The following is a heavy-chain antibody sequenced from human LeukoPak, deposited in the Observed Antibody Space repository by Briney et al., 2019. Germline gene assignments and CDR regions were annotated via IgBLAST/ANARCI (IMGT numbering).Heavy chain of an antibody. J-gene: IGHJ4*02. V-gene: IGHV1-2*02. CDR2: INPNSGGT. D-gene: IGHD6-19*01. CDR1: GYTFTGYY. Sequence: ASVKVSCKASGYTFTGYYMHWVRQAPGQGLEWMGWINPNSGGTNYAQKFQGRVTMTRDTSISTAYMELSRLRSDDTAVYYCARDLGSGWYDFDHWGQGTLVTVSS. CDR3: ARDLGSGWYDFDH.